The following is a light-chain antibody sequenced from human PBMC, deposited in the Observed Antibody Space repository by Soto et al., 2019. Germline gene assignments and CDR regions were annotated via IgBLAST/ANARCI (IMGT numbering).Light chain of an antibody. Sequence: QSALTQPASVSGSPGQSITISCAGTSNDIGGYNCVSWYQQHPGRAPKLMIYEVTNRPLGVSNRFSGSKSGNTASLTISGLQAEDEADYYCSPYSNSNTLWVFGGGTKVTVL. J-gene: IGLJ3*02. CDR3: SPYSNSNTLWV. CDR2: EVT. CDR1: SNDIGGYNC. V-gene: IGLV2-14*01.